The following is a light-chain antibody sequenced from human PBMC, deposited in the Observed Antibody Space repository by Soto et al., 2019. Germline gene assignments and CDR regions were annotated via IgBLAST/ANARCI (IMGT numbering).Light chain of an antibody. J-gene: IGKJ4*01. CDR1: QGIAVY. V-gene: IGKV1-9*01. Sequence: DMQMTQSPSSLSASVKDRVTLTCRASQGIAVYLAWYQQKPEKAPKLLIYAASTLQSGIPSRFRGSGSGTDFTLTISSLQPEDFATYYCQQVNSYPLTFGGGTKVDI. CDR3: QQVNSYPLT. CDR2: AAS.